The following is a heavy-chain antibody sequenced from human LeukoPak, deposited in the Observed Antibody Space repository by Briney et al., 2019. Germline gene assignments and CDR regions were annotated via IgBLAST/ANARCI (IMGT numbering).Heavy chain of an antibody. J-gene: IGHJ4*02. CDR2: ISGSGGST. D-gene: IGHD2-15*01. V-gene: IGHV3-23*01. CDR3: AKDVVVAATPPSYFDY. CDR1: GSTFSSYA. Sequence: GGSLRLSCAASGSTFSSYAMSWVRQAPGKGLEWVSAISGSGGSTYYADSVKGRFTISRDNSKNTLYLQMNSLRAEDTAVYYCAKDVVVAATPPSYFDYWGQGTLVTVSS.